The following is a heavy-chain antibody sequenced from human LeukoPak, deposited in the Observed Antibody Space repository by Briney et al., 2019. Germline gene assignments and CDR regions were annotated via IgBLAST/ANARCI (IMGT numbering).Heavy chain of an antibody. Sequence: GASVKVSCKASGYTFTGYYMHWVRQAPGQGLEWMGWINPNSGGTYFAQKFQGRVTMTRDTSISTAYMELSRLTSDDTAVYHCARAHRSSGSCLSDLYYMDAWGKGTTVTVSS. CDR3: ARAHRSSGSCLSDLYYMDA. D-gene: IGHD2-15*01. J-gene: IGHJ6*04. V-gene: IGHV1-2*02. CDR1: GYTFTGYY. CDR2: INPNSGGT.